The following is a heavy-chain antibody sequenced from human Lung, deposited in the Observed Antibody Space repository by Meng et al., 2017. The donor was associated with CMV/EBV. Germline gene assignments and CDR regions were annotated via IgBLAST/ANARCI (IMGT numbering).Heavy chain of an antibody. J-gene: IGHJ4*02. V-gene: IGHV3-30-3*01. Sequence: SCAASGFTFSSFAMHWVRQAPGEGLEWVAVISYDGSNKYYADSVKGRFTITRDNSKNTQYLQMNSLRADDTAVYYCARLAGGSGSEGWGQGTLVTVSS. CDR1: GFTFSSFA. CDR3: ARLAGGSGSEG. D-gene: IGHD6-19*01. CDR2: ISYDGSNK.